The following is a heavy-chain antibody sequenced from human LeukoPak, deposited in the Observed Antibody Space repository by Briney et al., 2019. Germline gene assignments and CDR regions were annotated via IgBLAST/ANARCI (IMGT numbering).Heavy chain of an antibody. CDR2: IKQDGSEK. Sequence: PGGSLRLSCAASGFTFSSYWMSWVRQAPGKGLEWVANIKQDGSEKYYVDSVKGRFTISRDNAKNSLYLQMNSLRAEDTAVYYCARDIGYCSSTSCYYYYYYGMDVWGQGTTVTVSS. CDR3: ARDIGYCSSTSCYYYYYYGMDV. D-gene: IGHD2-2*01. J-gene: IGHJ6*02. V-gene: IGHV3-7*04. CDR1: GFTFSSYW.